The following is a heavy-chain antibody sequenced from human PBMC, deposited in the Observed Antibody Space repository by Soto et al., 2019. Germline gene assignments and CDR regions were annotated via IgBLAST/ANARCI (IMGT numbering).Heavy chain of an antibody. Sequence: GGSLRLSCAASGFTFSSYAMSWVRQAPGKGLEWVSAISGSGGSTYYADSVKGRFTISRDNSKNTLYLQMNSLRAEDTAVYYCARNRRGYCSGGSCYAPFDPWGQGTLVTVSS. V-gene: IGHV3-23*01. CDR1: GFTFSSYA. J-gene: IGHJ5*02. CDR3: ARNRRGYCSGGSCYAPFDP. D-gene: IGHD2-15*01. CDR2: ISGSGGST.